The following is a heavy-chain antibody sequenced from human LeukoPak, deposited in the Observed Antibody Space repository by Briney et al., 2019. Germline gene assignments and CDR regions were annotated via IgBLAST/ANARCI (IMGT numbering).Heavy chain of an antibody. Sequence: GSLRLSCAASGFTFDDYGMSWVRQPPGKGLEWIGEINHSGSTNYNPSLKSRVTISVDTSKNQFSLKLSSVTAADTAVYYCARLKEWELPAFDYWGQGTLVTVSS. CDR3: ARLKEWELPAFDY. D-gene: IGHD1-26*01. V-gene: IGHV4-34*01. CDR1: GFTFDDYG. J-gene: IGHJ4*02. CDR2: INHSGST.